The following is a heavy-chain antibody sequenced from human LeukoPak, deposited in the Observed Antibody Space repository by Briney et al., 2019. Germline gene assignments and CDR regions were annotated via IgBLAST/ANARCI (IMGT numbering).Heavy chain of an antibody. Sequence: GESLKISCKGSGYSFTSYWIGWVRQMPGKGLEWIGIIYPGDSDTRYSPSFQGQVTISADKSISTAYLQWSSLKASDTAMYYCARHKAAVADANYYYYGMDVWGQGTTVTVSS. CDR1: GYSFTSYW. CDR2: IYPGDSDT. CDR3: ARHKAAVADANYYYYGMDV. J-gene: IGHJ6*02. D-gene: IGHD6-19*01. V-gene: IGHV5-51*01.